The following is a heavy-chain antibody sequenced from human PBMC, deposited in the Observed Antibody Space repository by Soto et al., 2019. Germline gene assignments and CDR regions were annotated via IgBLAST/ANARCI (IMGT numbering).Heavy chain of an antibody. V-gene: IGHV5-51*01. J-gene: IGHJ3*02. CDR1: GYNFTTFT. Sequence: AGESLKISSKGFGYNFTTFTIRWVRQMPGKGLEWMGIIYPGDSDTRYSPSFQGQVTISADKSISTAYLQWSSLKASDTAMYYCARGQAFDIWGQGTMVTVSS. CDR2: IYPGDSDT. CDR3: ARGQAFDI.